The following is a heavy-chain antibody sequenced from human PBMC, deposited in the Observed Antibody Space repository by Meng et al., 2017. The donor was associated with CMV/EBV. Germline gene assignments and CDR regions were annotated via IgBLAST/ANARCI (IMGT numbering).Heavy chain of an antibody. CDR1: GFTFRSYW. V-gene: IGHV3-74*01. Sequence: SGVDLVQPGGSLRLSCAASGFTFRSYWMHWVRQAPGMVLVWVSRINSDGSSTSYADSVKGRFTISRDNAKNTLYLQMNSLRAEDTAVYYCARDRLLGWFDPWGQGTLVTVSS. D-gene: IGHD7-27*01. J-gene: IGHJ5*02. CDR2: INSDGSST. CDR3: ARDRLLGWFDP.